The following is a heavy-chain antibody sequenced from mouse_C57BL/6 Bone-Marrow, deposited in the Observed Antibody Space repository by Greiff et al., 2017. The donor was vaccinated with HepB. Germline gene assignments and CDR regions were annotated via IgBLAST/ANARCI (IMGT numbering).Heavy chain of an antibody. V-gene: IGHV1-63*01. CDR1: GYTFTNYW. D-gene: IGHD2-14*01. CDR2: IYPGGGYT. CDR3: ARGGGTPFAY. Sequence: VQLKESGAELVRPGTSVKMSCKASGYTFTNYWIGWAKQRPGHGLEWIGDIYPGGGYTNYNEKFKGKATLTADKSSSTAYMQFSSLTSEYSAIYYCARGGGTPFAYWGQGTLVTVSA. J-gene: IGHJ3*01.